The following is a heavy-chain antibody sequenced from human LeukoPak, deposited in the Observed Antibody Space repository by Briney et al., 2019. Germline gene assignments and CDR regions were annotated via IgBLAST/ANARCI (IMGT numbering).Heavy chain of an antibody. J-gene: IGHJ5*02. D-gene: IGHD2-21*02. Sequence: PSETLALTCAVSGGSISSTSWYSWVRQPPGKGLEWIGEIYHSGRTNYKASLKSRVTIPLDKSKNQFSLKLTSVTAADTAVYYCARARAGVVTAVRYWFDPWGQGTLVTVSS. CDR1: GGSISSTSW. CDR3: ARARAGVVTAVRYWFDP. V-gene: IGHV4-4*02. CDR2: IYHSGRT.